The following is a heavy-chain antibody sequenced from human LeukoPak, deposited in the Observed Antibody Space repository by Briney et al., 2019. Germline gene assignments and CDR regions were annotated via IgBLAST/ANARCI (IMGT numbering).Heavy chain of an antibody. Sequence: SETLSLTCTVSGYSISSTYYWGWIRQPPGKGLEWVGSVFHSGNTYYNPSLKSRVTISVDTSKNQFSLKLSSVTAADTAVYYCARARDDLWSGYYYYYYYMDVWGKGTTVTVSS. D-gene: IGHD3-3*01. V-gene: IGHV4-38-2*02. J-gene: IGHJ6*03. CDR2: VFHSGNT. CDR1: GYSISSTYY. CDR3: ARARDDLWSGYYYYYYYMDV.